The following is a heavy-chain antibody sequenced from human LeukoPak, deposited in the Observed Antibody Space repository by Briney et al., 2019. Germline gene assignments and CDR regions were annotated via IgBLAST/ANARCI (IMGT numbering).Heavy chain of an antibody. CDR3: ARLSDPYIVVEPGGDY. CDR2: IYYSGST. Sequence: SETLSLTCTVSGGSISSYYWSWIRQPPGKGLEWIGYIYYSGSTNYNPSLKSRVTISVDTSKNQFSLKLSSVTAADTALYYCARLSDPYIVVEPGGDYWGQGTLVTVSS. V-gene: IGHV4-59*12. J-gene: IGHJ4*02. CDR1: GGSISSYY. D-gene: IGHD2-15*01.